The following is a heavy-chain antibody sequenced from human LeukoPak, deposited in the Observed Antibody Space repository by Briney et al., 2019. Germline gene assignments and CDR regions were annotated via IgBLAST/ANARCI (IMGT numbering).Heavy chain of an antibody. V-gene: IGHV3-23*01. Sequence: GGSLRLSCAASGFTFSSYAMSWVRQAPGKGLEWVSDISGSGGSTYYADSVKGRFTISRDNSKNTLYLQMNSLRAEDTAVYYRAKDGRFLKWTDYWGQGTLVTVSS. J-gene: IGHJ4*02. CDR2: ISGSGGST. CDR3: AKDGRFLKWTDY. CDR1: GFTFSSYA. D-gene: IGHD3-3*01.